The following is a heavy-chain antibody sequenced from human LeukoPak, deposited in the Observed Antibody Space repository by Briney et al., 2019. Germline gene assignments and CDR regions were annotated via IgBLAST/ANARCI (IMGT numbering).Heavy chain of an antibody. Sequence: PSETLSLTCTVSGGSISTYHWSWIRQPPGKGLEWIGCMYNNGNTDYNPSLKSRVTISVDTSKNQFSLRLSSVTAADTAVYYCASHPGSVYWGQGTLVTVSS. CDR3: ASHPGSVY. CDR2: MYNNGNT. D-gene: IGHD3-10*01. CDR1: GGSISTYH. J-gene: IGHJ4*02. V-gene: IGHV4-59*08.